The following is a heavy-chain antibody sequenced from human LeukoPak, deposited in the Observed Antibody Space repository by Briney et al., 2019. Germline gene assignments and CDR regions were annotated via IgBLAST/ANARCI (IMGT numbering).Heavy chain of an antibody. J-gene: IGHJ4*02. V-gene: IGHV1-2*02. D-gene: IGHD1-1*01. CDR1: GYTLTGYY. CDR2: INPNSGGT. Sequence: ASVKVSCKASGYTLTGYYMHWVRQAPGQGLEWMGWINPNSGGTNYAQKFQGRVTMTRDTSISTAYMELSRLRSDDTAVYYCARDQGSWNYADYWGQGTLVTVSS. CDR3: ARDQGSWNYADY.